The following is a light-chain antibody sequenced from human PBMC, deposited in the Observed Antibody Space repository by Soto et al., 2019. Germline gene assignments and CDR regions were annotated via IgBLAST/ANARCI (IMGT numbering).Light chain of an antibody. J-gene: IGLJ2*01. V-gene: IGLV1-40*01. Sequence: QSVLTQPPSVSGAPGQRVTISCTGSSSNIGAGYDVHWYQQLPGTAPKLLISGNSNRPSGVPDRCSGSKSGTSASLAITGLQAEDEADYYCQSYDSSLSAVGFGGGTQLTV. CDR2: GNS. CDR1: SSNIGAGYD. CDR3: QSYDSSLSAVG.